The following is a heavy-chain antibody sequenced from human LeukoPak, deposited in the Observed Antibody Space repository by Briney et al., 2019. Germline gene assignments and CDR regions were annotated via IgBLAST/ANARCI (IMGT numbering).Heavy chain of an antibody. CDR1: GFTFSGFW. V-gene: IGHV3-7*01. CDR3: ARGMYYDILTGYYQGYYFDY. Sequence: PGGSLRLSCAASGFTFSGFWMSWVRQAPTKGLEWVANIKYDGSDKRYVDSVKGRFTVSRDNANNSLYLQMNSLRAEDTAVYYCARGMYYDILTGYYQGYYFDYWGQGTLVTVSS. D-gene: IGHD3-9*01. CDR2: IKYDGSDK. J-gene: IGHJ4*02.